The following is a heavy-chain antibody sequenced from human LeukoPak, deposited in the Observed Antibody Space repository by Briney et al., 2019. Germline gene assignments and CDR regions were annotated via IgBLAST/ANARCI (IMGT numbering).Heavy chain of an antibody. J-gene: IGHJ5*02. CDR3: ARLVWSGYYQWFDP. CDR2: IYSGGST. V-gene: IGHV3-66*01. Sequence: GGSLRLSCAASGFTVSSNYMSWVRQAPGKGLEWVSVIYSGGSTYYADSVKGRFTISRDNSKNTLYLQMNSLRAEDTAVYYCARLVWSGYYQWFDPWGQGTLVTASS. D-gene: IGHD3-3*01. CDR1: GFTVSSNY.